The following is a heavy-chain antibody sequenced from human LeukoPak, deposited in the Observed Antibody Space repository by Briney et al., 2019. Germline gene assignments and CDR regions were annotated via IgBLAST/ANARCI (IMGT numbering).Heavy chain of an antibody. V-gene: IGHV3-21*01. CDR3: ARGGYYGDYVFDY. Sequence: GGSLRLSCAASGFTFSSYIRNWVRPAPGKGLEILSSISSSCRYIYYAELVKGRFTNSRDKTKNSLYLQMNRLRAEDTGVYLYARGGYYGDYVFDYWGQGTLVTVSS. J-gene: IGHJ4*02. CDR1: GFTFSSYI. CDR2: ISSSCRYI. D-gene: IGHD4-17*01.